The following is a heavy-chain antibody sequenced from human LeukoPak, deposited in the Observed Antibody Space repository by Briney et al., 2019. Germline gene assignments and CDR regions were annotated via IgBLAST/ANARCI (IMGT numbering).Heavy chain of an antibody. D-gene: IGHD3-3*01. V-gene: IGHV1-18*01. CDR3: ARVVRFLEWLPGEDYMDV. J-gene: IGHJ6*03. CDR2: ISAYNGNT. CDR1: GYTFTSYG. Sequence: GASVKVSCKASGYTFTSYGISWVRQAPGQGLEWMGWISAYNGNTNYAQKLQGRVTMTTDTSTSAAYMELGSLRSDDTAVYYCARVVRFLEWLPGEDYMDVWGKGTTVTVSS.